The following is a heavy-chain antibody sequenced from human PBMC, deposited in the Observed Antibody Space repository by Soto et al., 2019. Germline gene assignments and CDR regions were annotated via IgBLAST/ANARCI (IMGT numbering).Heavy chain of an antibody. D-gene: IGHD1-26*01. CDR2: ISYDGSNK. CDR3: ARSYGFDI. V-gene: IGHV3-30*03. Sequence: QVQLVESGGGVVQPGRSLRLSCAASGFTFSSYGMHWVRQAPGKGLEWVAVISYDGSNKYYADSVKGRFTISRDNSKKALYLQMNSLRAEDTAVYYCARSYGFDIWGQGTMVTVSS. CDR1: GFTFSSYG. J-gene: IGHJ3*02.